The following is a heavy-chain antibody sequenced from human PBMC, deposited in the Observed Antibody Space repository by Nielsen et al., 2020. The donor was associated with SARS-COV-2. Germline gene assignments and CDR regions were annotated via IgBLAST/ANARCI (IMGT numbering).Heavy chain of an antibody. D-gene: IGHD3-16*01. Sequence: SETLSLTCTVSGGSISGYYWSWIRQPPGKGLEWIGEINHSGSTNYNPSLKSRVTISVDTSKNQFSLKLSSVTAADTAVYYCARGADYVKRWFDPWGQGTLVTVSS. V-gene: IGHV4-34*01. J-gene: IGHJ5*02. CDR2: INHSGST. CDR3: ARGADYVKRWFDP. CDR1: GGSISGYY.